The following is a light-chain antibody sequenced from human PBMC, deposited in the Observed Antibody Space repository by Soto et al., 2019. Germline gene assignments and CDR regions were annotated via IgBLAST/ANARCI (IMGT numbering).Light chain of an antibody. J-gene: IGLJ1*01. CDR3: AAWYDSLSGYV. CDR2: SYN. Sequence: SVLTQPPSASGTPGQRVTISCSGSSCNIGSNTVNWYQQLPGTAPKLLIYSYNQRPSGVPDRFSDSKSGTSASLAISGLQSEDEADYYCAAWYDSLSGYVFGTGTKLTVL. V-gene: IGLV1-44*01. CDR1: SCNIGSNT.